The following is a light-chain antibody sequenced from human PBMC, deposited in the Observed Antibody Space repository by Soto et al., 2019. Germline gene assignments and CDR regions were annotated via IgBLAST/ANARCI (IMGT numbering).Light chain of an antibody. Sequence: QSALTQPASVSGSPGQSITISCTGASSDVVSYYLVSWYQQYPGKAPKLIIYGGSRRPSGVSDRFSGSNSGNTASLTISGLQAEDEADYYCCSYAGSATLDVVFGGGTQLTVL. CDR2: GGS. V-gene: IGLV2-23*01. CDR1: SSDVVSYYL. CDR3: CSYAGSATLDVV. J-gene: IGLJ2*01.